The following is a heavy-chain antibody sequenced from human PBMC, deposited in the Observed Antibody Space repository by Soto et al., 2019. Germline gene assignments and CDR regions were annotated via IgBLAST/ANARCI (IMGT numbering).Heavy chain of an antibody. CDR1: GGTFSSYA. J-gene: IGHJ2*01. Sequence: QVQLVQSGAEVKKPGSSVKVSCKASGGTFSSYAISWVRQAPGQGLEWMGGISPIFGTANYAQKFQGRVTITADESTSTAYMELSSLRSEDTAVYYCARSTVGLSRTHWYFDLWGRGTLVTVSS. CDR2: ISPIFGTA. D-gene: IGHD1-26*01. CDR3: ARSTVGLSRTHWYFDL. V-gene: IGHV1-69*01.